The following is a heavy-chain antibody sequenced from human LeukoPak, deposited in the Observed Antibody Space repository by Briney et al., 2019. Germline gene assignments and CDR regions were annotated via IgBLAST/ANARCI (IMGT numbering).Heavy chain of an antibody. CDR2: IWFDGSQT. J-gene: IGHJ4*02. V-gene: IGHV3-33*08. CDR3: ARHVTYFYGTSGHYYLDS. Sequence: GGSLRLSCAASGFTFSSYAMHWVRQAPGKGLEWLAVIWFDGSQTYYADSVKGRFTISRDNSKNTLFLQMNNLRAEDTAVYFCARHVTYFYGTSGHYYLDSWGQGTLVTVSS. D-gene: IGHD3-22*01. CDR1: GFTFSSYA.